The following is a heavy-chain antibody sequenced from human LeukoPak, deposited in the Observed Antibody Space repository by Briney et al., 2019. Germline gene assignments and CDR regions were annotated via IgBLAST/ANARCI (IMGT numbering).Heavy chain of an antibody. V-gene: IGHV3-7*01. CDR2: IKQDGSEE. D-gene: IGHD3/OR15-3a*01. CDR1: GFTFSSYW. Sequence: GGSLRLSCAASGFTFSSYWMTWVRQVPGKGLEWVANIKQDGSEEYYVDSVKGRFTISRDNAKNSLYLQMNSLRAEDTAVYYCARDGLGSAFDYWGQGTLVTVSS. CDR3: ARDGLGSAFDY. J-gene: IGHJ4*02.